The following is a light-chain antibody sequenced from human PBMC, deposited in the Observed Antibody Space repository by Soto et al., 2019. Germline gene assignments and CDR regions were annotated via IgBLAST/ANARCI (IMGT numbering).Light chain of an antibody. CDR2: DVT. V-gene: IGLV2-14*03. Sequence: QSALTQPASVSGSPGQSITISCTGTNSDVARYNSVSWYQHHPDKAPKLMIYDVTNRPSDVSNRFSGSKSGTTASLTISGLQAEDEANYYCSSYSNINIVIFGGGTKLPVL. CDR3: SSYSNINIVI. CDR1: NSDVARYNS. J-gene: IGLJ2*01.